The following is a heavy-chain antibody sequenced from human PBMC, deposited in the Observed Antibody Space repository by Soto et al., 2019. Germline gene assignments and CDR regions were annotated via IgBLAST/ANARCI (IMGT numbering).Heavy chain of an antibody. Sequence: PSETLSLTCTVSGGSISSYYWSWIRQPPGKGLEWIGYIYYSGSTNYNPSLKRRVTISVDTSKNQFSLKLSSVTAADTAVYYCARRVVSWSGYQELNWFDPWGQGTLVTVSS. CDR2: IYYSGST. J-gene: IGHJ5*02. CDR3: ARRVVSWSGYQELNWFDP. CDR1: GGSISSYY. D-gene: IGHD3-3*01. V-gene: IGHV4-59*01.